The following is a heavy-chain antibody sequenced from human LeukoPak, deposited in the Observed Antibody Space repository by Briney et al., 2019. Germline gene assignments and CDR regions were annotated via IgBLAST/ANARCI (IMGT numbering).Heavy chain of an antibody. CDR1: GFTFSSYS. V-gene: IGHV3-48*02. D-gene: IGHD1-26*01. Sequence: QPGGSLRLSCAASGFTFSSYSMDWVRQAPGKGLEWVSYISSSSSSNIYYADSVKGRFTISRDNAKNSLYLQMNSLRDEDTAVYYCARDLQRIGDYWGQGTLVTVSS. CDR3: ARDLQRIGDY. CDR2: ISSSSSSNI. J-gene: IGHJ4*02.